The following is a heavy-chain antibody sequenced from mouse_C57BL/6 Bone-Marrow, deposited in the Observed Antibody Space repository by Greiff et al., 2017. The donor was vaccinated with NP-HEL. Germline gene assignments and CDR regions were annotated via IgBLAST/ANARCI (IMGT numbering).Heavy chain of an antibody. CDR1: GFTFSSYA. CDR3: ARGDGSSYAMDY. V-gene: IGHV5-4*03. D-gene: IGHD1-1*01. CDR2: ISDGGSYT. Sequence: EVKLMESGGGLVKPGGSLKLSCAASGFTFSSYAMSWVRQTPEKRLEWVATISDGGSYTYYPDNVKGRFTISRDNAKHNLYLQMRHLKSEDTAMYYCARGDGSSYAMDYWGQGTLVTVSS. J-gene: IGHJ4*01.